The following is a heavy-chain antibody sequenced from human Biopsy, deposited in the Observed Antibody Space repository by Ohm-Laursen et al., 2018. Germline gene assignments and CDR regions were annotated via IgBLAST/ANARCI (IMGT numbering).Heavy chain of an antibody. CDR3: TRDLLEWSLPS. V-gene: IGHV1-2*02. CDR1: GDAFLGYY. CDR2: IYPNSGDT. J-gene: IGHJ4*02. Sequence: SSVKVSCKASGDAFLGYYLHWVRQAPGQGLEWMGSIYPNSGDTDFAQKFQGRVSMTRDTSVSTAYLELSSLRSDDTAIYYCTRDLLEWSLPSWGQGTLVTVSS. D-gene: IGHD3-3*01.